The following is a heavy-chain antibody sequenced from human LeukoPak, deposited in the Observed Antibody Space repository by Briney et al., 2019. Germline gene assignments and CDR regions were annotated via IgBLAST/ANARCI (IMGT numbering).Heavy chain of an antibody. Sequence: PSETLSLTCTVSGGSISSSSYYWGWIRQPPGKGLEWIGSIYYSGSTYYNPSLRSRVTISVDTSKNQFSLKLSSVTAADTAVYYCARGALVVRGVVMGFDHWGQGTLVTVSS. D-gene: IGHD3-10*01. CDR2: IYYSGST. CDR1: GGSISSSSYY. V-gene: IGHV4-39*07. J-gene: IGHJ4*02. CDR3: ARGALVVRGVVMGFDH.